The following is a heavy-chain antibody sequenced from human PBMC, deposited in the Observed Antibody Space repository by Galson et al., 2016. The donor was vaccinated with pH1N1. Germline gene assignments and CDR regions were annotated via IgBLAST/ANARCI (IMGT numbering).Heavy chain of an antibody. CDR3: ARSIGNMGAH. CDR1: GFSLSSFW. J-gene: IGHJ4*02. D-gene: IGHD2/OR15-2a*01. V-gene: IGHV3-7*01. Sequence: SLRLSCAASGFSLSSFWMTWVRQAPEKGLEWVANINEDGSKIYYVDSVEGRFTISRDNAKNSLYLQMNSLRAEDTAVYYCARSIGNMGAHWGQGTLVTVSS. CDR2: INEDGSKI.